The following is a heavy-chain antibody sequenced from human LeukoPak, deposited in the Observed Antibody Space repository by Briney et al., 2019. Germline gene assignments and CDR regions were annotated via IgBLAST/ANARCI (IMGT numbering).Heavy chain of an antibody. CDR2: ISYDGSNK. D-gene: IGHD4-17*01. J-gene: IGHJ5*02. CDR3: AREGGRYDYGDYSLGFGP. CDR1: GFTFSSYG. Sequence: GRSLRLSCAASGFTFSSYGMHWVRQAPGKGLEWVAVISYDGSNKYYADSVKGRFTISRDNSKNTLYLQMNSLRAEDTAVYYCAREGGRYDYGDYSLGFGPWGQGTLVTVSS. V-gene: IGHV3-30*03.